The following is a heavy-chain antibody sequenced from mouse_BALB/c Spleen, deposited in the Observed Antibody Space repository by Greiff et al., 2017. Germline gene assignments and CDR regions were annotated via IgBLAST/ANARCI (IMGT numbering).Heavy chain of an antibody. D-gene: IGHD2-3*01. V-gene: IGHV5-12-1*01. CDR2: ISSGGGST. CDR3: ARAYDGYYFDY. Sequence: EVKVVESGGGLVKPGGSLKLSCAASGFAFSSYDMSWVRQTPEKRLEWVAYISSGGGSTYYPDTVKGRFTISRDNAKNTLYLQMSSLKSEDTAMYYCARAYDGYYFDYWGQGTTLTVSS. J-gene: IGHJ2*01. CDR1: GFAFSSYD.